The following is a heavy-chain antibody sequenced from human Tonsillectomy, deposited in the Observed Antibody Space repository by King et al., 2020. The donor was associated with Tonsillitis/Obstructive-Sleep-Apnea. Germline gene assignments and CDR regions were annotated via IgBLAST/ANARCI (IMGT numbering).Heavy chain of an antibody. CDR1: GGSISSSRYY. Sequence: QLQESGPGLVKPSETLSLTCTVSGGSISSSRYYWGWIRQPPGKGLEWIGSIYYSGSTYYNPSLMNRVTISVDTSKNQFSLKLSSVTAADTAVYYCARRSLGVGHFDLWGRGTLVTVSS. J-gene: IGHJ2*01. D-gene: IGHD3-16*01. V-gene: IGHV4-39*01. CDR2: IYYSGST. CDR3: ARRSLGVGHFDL.